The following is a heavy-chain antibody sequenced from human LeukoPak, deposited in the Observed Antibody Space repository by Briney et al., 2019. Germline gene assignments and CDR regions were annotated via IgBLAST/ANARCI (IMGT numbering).Heavy chain of an antibody. CDR2: ISGSGGST. Sequence: GGSLRLSCAASGFTFSSYAMSWVRQAPGKGLEWVSAISGSGGSTYYADSVKGRFTISRDNSKNTLYLQMNSLKTEDTAVYYCTSAVAGIIRFFDYWGQGTLVTVSS. V-gene: IGHV3-23*01. CDR3: TSAVAGIIRFFDY. D-gene: IGHD6-19*01. J-gene: IGHJ4*02. CDR1: GFTFSSYA.